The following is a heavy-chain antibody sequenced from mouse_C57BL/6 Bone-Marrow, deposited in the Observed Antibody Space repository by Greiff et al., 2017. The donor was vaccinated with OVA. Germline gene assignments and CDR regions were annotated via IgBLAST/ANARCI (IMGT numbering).Heavy chain of an antibody. CDR1: GYTFTSYW. Sequence: VQLQQPGAELVRPGTSVKLSCKASGYTFTSYWMHWVKQRPGQGLEWIGVIDPSDSYTNYNQKIKGKATLTVDTSSSTAYMQLSSLTSEDSAVYYCARDFMDFDYWGQGTTLTVSS. D-gene: IGHD1-1*01. V-gene: IGHV1-59*01. CDR2: IDPSDSYT. CDR3: ARDFMDFDY. J-gene: IGHJ2*01.